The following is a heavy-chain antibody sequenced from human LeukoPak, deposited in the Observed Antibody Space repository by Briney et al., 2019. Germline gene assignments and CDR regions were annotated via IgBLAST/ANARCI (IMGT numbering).Heavy chain of an antibody. D-gene: IGHD3-10*01. V-gene: IGHV4-39*07. CDR1: GGSISSSSYY. CDR2: IYYSGST. Sequence: PSETLSLTCTVSGGSISSSSYYWGWIRQPPGKGLEWIGSIYYSGSTYYNPSLRSRVTISVDTSKNQFSLKLSSVTAADTAVYYCARMLERSILWFGELLSAWGQGTLVTVSS. CDR3: ARMLERSILWFGELLSA. J-gene: IGHJ5*02.